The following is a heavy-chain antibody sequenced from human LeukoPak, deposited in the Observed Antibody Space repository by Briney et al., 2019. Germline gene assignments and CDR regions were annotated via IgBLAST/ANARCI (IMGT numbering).Heavy chain of an antibody. CDR1: GFTFSSYW. CDR2: IKQDGSEK. Sequence: GGSLRLSCAASGFTFSSYWMSWVRQAPGKGLEWVANIKQDGSEKYYVDSVKGRFTISRDNAKNSLYLQMNSLRAEDTGVYYCARDLYYDILTGYYKPRAPRYWGQGTLVTVSS. J-gene: IGHJ4*02. D-gene: IGHD3-9*01. V-gene: IGHV3-7*01. CDR3: ARDLYYDILTGYYKPRAPRY.